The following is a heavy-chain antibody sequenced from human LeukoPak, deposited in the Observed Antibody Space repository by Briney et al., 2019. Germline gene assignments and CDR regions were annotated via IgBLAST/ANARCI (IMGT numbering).Heavy chain of an antibody. Sequence: GGSLRLSCAAPGFTFSSYGMHWVRQAPGKGLEWVAFIRYDGSNKYYADSVKGRFTISRDNSKNSLYLQMNSLRAEDTAVYYCAKLWTGTTSYWGQGTLVTVSS. CDR1: GFTFSSYG. J-gene: IGHJ4*02. D-gene: IGHD1-1*01. CDR2: IRYDGSNK. CDR3: AKLWTGTTSY. V-gene: IGHV3-30*02.